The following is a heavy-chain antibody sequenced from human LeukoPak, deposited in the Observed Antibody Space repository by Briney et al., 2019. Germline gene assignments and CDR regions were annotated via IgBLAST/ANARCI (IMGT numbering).Heavy chain of an antibody. D-gene: IGHD3-10*01. J-gene: IGHJ4*02. CDR1: GGSISSSSYY. CDR3: ARHFGSITMVRGVIITWGLLGYFDY. V-gene: IGHV4-39*01. Sequence: ASETLSLTCTVSGGSISSSSYYWGWIRQPPGKGLEWIGSIYYSGSTYYNPSLKSRVTISVDTSKNQFSLKLSSVTAADTAVYYCARHFGSITMVRGVIITWGLLGYFDYWGQGTLVTVSS. CDR2: IYYSGST.